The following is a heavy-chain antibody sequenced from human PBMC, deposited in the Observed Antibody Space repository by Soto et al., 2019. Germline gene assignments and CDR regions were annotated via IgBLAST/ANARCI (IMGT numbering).Heavy chain of an antibody. D-gene: IGHD6-6*01. J-gene: IGHJ5*02. CDR2: ISYDGSNK. Sequence: GGSLRLSCAASGFTFSSYGMHWVRQAPGKGLEWVAVISYDGSNKYYADSVKGRFTISRDNSKNTLYLQMNSLRAEDTAVYYYAKDRSSSSDWFDPWGQGTLVTVYS. CDR1: GFTFSSYG. V-gene: IGHV3-30*18. CDR3: AKDRSSSSDWFDP.